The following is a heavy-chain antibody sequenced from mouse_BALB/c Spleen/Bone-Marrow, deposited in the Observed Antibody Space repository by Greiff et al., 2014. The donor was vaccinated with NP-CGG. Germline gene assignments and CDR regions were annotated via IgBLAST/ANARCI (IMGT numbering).Heavy chain of an antibody. D-gene: IGHD1-1*01. V-gene: IGHV5-6*01. Sequence: EVMLVESGGALVKPGGSLKLSCAASGFTFSSYGMSWVRQTPDKRLEWVATISSGDGYTYYPDSVKGRFTISRDNAENTLYLQMGSLTSEDSAMYYCARQRGGGYYGFFAYWGQGTLVTVSA. CDR2: ISSGDGYT. CDR1: GFTFSSYG. J-gene: IGHJ3*01. CDR3: ARQRGGGYYGFFAY.